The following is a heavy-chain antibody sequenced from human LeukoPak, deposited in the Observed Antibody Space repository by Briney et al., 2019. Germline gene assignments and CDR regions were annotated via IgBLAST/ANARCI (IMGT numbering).Heavy chain of an antibody. J-gene: IGHJ4*02. CDR3: ARRGSYYGSGSYYMATYYFDY. V-gene: IGHV4-34*01. D-gene: IGHD3-10*01. CDR2: INHSGST. CDR1: GGSFSGYY. Sequence: SETLSLTCAVYGGSFSGYYWSWVRQPPGKGLEWIGEINHSGSTNYNPSLKSRVTISVDTSKNQFSLKLGSVTAADTAAYYCARRGSYYGSGSYYMATYYFDYWGQGTLVTVSS.